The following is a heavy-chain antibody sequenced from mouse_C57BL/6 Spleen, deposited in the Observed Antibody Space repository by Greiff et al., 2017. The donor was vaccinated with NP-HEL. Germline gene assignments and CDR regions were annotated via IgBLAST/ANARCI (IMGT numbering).Heavy chain of an antibody. J-gene: IGHJ1*03. Sequence: EVQGVESGGGLVKPGGSLKLSCAASGFTFSSYAMSWVRQTPEKRLEWVATISDGGSYTYYPDNVKGRFTISRDNAKNNLYLQMSHLKSEDTAMYYGARDPGGSGYFDVWGTGTTVTVSS. CDR2: ISDGGSYT. CDR1: GFTFSSYA. CDR3: ARDPGGSGYFDV. V-gene: IGHV5-4*01.